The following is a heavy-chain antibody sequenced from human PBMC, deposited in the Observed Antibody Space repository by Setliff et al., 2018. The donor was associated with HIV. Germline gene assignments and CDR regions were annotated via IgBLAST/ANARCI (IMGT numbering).Heavy chain of an antibody. CDR2: IKPSGGST. J-gene: IGHJ4*02. Sequence: ASVKVSCKASGYTFTSYYMHWVRQATGQGLEWMGIIKPSGGSTSYAQKFQGRVTMTRDTSTSTVYMELSSLRSEDTAVYYCARDPNRIAVAGTFDYWGQGTLVTVSS. D-gene: IGHD6-19*01. V-gene: IGHV1-46*01. CDR1: GYTFTSYY. CDR3: ARDPNRIAVAGTFDY.